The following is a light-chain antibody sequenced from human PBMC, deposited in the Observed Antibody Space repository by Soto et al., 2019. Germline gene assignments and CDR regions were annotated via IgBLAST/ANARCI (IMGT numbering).Light chain of an antibody. CDR1: QNINTW. CDR2: DAS. CDR3: QKYNNYSGG. J-gene: IGKJ3*01. V-gene: IGKV1-5*01. Sequence: DIQMTQSPSTLSASVGDRVTITCRASQNINTWLAWYQQKPGKAPKLLISDASNLKSGVPSRFSGSGSGTKFLHTISRLQPYVFAPNYCQKYNNYSGGFGRGTKVDFK.